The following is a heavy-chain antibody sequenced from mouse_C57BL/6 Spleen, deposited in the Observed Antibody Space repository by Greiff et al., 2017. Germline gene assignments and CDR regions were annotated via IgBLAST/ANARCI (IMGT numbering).Heavy chain of an antibody. D-gene: IGHD1-1*01. CDR2: ILPGSGST. CDR1: GYTFTGYW. CDR3: ARSRIYYYGSSYFDY. J-gene: IGHJ2*01. V-gene: IGHV1-9*01. Sequence: QVQLQQSGAELMKPGASVKLSCKATGYTFTGYWIAWVKQRPGHGLEWIGEILPGSGSTNYNEKLKGKATFTSDTSANTAYMQLGSLTTEDSAIYYCARSRIYYYGSSYFDYWGQGTTLTVSS.